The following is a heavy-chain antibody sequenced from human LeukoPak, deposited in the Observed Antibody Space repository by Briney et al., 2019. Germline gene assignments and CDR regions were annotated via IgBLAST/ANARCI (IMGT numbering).Heavy chain of an antibody. CDR2: INHSGST. D-gene: IGHD6-6*01. J-gene: IGHJ6*03. Sequence: SETLSLTCAVYGGSFSGYYWSWIRQPPGKGLEWMGEINHSGSTNYNPSLKSRVTISVDTSKNQFSLKLSSVTAADTAGYYCASPNPGIAARPYNNSYRDVWGKGTTSTVS. V-gene: IGHV4-34*01. CDR3: ASPNPGIAARPYNNSYRDV. CDR1: GGSFSGYY.